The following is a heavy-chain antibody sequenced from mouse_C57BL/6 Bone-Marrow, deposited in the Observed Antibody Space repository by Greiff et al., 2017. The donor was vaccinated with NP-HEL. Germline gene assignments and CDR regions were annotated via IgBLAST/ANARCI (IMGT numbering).Heavy chain of an antibody. CDR2: ISSGGDYI. J-gene: IGHJ1*03. CDR3: TREGAYYSNWYFDV. V-gene: IGHV5-9-1*02. Sequence: EVHLVESGEGLVKPGGSLKLSCAASGFTFSSYAMSWVRQTPEKRLEWVAYISSGGDYIYYADTVKGRFTISRDNARNTLYLQMSSLKSEDTAMYYCTREGAYYSNWYFDVWGTGTTVTVSS. CDR1: GFTFSSYA. D-gene: IGHD2-5*01.